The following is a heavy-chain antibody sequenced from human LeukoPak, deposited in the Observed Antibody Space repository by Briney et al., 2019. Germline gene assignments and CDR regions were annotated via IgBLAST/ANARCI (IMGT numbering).Heavy chain of an antibody. D-gene: IGHD1-7*01. Sequence: PGRSLRLSCAASGFTFSSYGMHWVRQAPGKGLEWVAVIWYDGSNKYYADSVKGRFTISRDNSKNTLYLQMNSLRAEDTAVYYCARDQMLDWNYSALDIWGQGTMVTVSS. CDR1: GFTFSSYG. V-gene: IGHV3-33*01. J-gene: IGHJ3*02. CDR3: ARDQMLDWNYSALDI. CDR2: IWYDGSNK.